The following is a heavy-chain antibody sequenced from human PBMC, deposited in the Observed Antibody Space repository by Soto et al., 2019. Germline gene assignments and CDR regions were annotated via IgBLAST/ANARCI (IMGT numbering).Heavy chain of an antibody. CDR3: ARDDSFAFDI. Sequence: EVQLVESGGGLLQPGGSLRLSCAASGFTFTSYSMNWVRQAPGKGLEWVSYIRGTTHYADSVKGRFTISRDNARSSLYLQMNSLRADDTAVYYCARDDSFAFDIWGQGTMVTVSS. CDR1: GFTFTSYS. J-gene: IGHJ3*02. D-gene: IGHD2-21*01. V-gene: IGHV3-48*01. CDR2: IRGTT.